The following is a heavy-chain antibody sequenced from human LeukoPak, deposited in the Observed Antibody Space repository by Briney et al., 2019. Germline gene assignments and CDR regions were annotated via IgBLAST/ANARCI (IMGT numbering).Heavy chain of an antibody. CDR3: ARVGVAVAGTY. V-gene: IGHV3-30*04. Sequence: GGSLRLSRAASGFTFSSYAMHWVRQAPGKGLEWVAVISYDGSNKYYADSVKGRFTISRDNSKNTLYLQMNSLRAEDTAVYYCARVGVAVAGTYWGQGTLVTVSS. CDR2: ISYDGSNK. CDR1: GFTFSSYA. D-gene: IGHD6-19*01. J-gene: IGHJ4*02.